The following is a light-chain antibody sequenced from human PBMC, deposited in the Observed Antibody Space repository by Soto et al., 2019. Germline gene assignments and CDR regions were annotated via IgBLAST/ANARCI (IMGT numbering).Light chain of an antibody. V-gene: IGKV1-5*03. CDR3: QHYNSYSEA. CDR2: KAS. J-gene: IGKJ1*01. CDR1: QTISSW. Sequence: EIQMTKSPSTLSGSVGDRVTITCRASQTISSWLAWYQQKPGKAPKLLIYKASTLKSGVPSGFSGSGSGTEFTLTISSLQPDDFATYYCQHYNSYSEAFGQGTKVDIK.